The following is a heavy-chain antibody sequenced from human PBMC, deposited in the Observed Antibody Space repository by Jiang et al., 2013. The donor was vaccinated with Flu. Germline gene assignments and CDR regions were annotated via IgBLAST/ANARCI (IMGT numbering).Heavy chain of an antibody. Sequence: TCTVSGGSISSSSYYWGWIRQPPREGGVEWDWEYLLYGSTYYNPSLKSRVTISVDTSKNQFSLKLSSVTAADTAVYYCARQESYSPPDYWGQGTLVTVSS. CDR1: GGSISSSSYY. J-gene: IGHJ4*02. V-gene: IGHV4-39*01. D-gene: IGHD3-10*01. CDR2: LLYGST. CDR3: ARQESYSPPDY.